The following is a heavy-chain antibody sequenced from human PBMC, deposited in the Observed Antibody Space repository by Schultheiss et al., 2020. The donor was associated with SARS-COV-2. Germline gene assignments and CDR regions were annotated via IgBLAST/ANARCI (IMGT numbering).Heavy chain of an antibody. CDR2: MNPSAGDI. D-gene: IGHD2-2*01. CDR1: GFRFSNSW. Sequence: GGSLRLSCAASGFRFSNSWMHWVRQAPGEGLVWVSRMNPSAGDIKYADSVRGRFFISRDNAQNTLFLEMNSLRVEDTAVYYCARDHPPSTAGLDLWGQGTMVTVSS. J-gene: IGHJ3*01. V-gene: IGHV3-74*01. CDR3: ARDHPPSTAGLDL.